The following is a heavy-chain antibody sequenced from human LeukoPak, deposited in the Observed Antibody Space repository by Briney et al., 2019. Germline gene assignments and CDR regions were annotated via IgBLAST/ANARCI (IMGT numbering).Heavy chain of an antibody. CDR1: GFTFSASP. CDR3: GLGSGRSDFDY. J-gene: IGHJ4*02. Sequence: GGSLKLSCTASGFTFSASPIHWVRQASGKGLEWVGRITGTHATAYAASVKGRFTISKDDSKSTTYLQMNSLETEDTAVYYCGLGSGRSDFDYWGQGTLVTVSS. CDR2: ITGTHAT. V-gene: IGHV3-73*01. D-gene: IGHD3-10*01.